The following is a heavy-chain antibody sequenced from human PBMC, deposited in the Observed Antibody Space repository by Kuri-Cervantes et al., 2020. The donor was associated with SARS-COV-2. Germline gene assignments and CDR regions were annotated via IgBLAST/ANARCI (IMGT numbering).Heavy chain of an antibody. Sequence: GGSLRLSCAASGFTFSSYAMHWVRQAPGKELEYVSAISSNGGSTYYENSVKGRFTISRDNSKRTLFLQMSNLRAEDTAGYHCARDGGADADWFDPWGQGTLVTVSS. CDR3: ARDGGADADWFDP. CDR1: GFTFSSYA. V-gene: IGHV3-64*01. CDR2: ISSNGGST. D-gene: IGHD3-3*01. J-gene: IGHJ5*02.